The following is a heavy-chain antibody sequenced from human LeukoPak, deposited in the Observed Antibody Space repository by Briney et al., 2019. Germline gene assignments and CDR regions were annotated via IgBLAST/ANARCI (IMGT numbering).Heavy chain of an antibody. V-gene: IGHV3-30*02. CDR2: IRYDGSNK. Sequence: GGSLRLSCAASGFTFSSYGMHWVRQAPGKGLEWVAFIRYDGSNKYYADSVKGRFTISRDNFKNTLYLQMNSLRAEDTAVYYCAKTHSYAYYYYMDVWGKGTTVTISS. J-gene: IGHJ6*03. D-gene: IGHD5-18*01. CDR3: AKTHSYAYYYYMDV. CDR1: GFTFSSYG.